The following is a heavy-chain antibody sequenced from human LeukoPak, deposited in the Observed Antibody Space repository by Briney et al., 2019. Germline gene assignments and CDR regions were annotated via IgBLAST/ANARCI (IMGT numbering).Heavy chain of an antibody. V-gene: IGHV4-59*01. CDR3: ARRGTYYVFDY. D-gene: IGHD1-26*01. Sequence: SETLSLTCTVSGASISSYYWSWIRQPPGEGLEWIGYINYSGSTFYNPSLRSRVTMSVDTSKRQFSLNLNSVTAADTAVYYCARRGTYYVFDYWGQGTLVTVSS. CDR2: INYSGST. J-gene: IGHJ4*02. CDR1: GASISSYY.